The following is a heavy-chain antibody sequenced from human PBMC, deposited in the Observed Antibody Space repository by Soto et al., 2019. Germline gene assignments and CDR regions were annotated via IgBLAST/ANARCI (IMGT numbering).Heavy chain of an antibody. CDR2: IYPGDSDT. J-gene: IGHJ4*02. CDR3: ARPNDDYYDSSGYYYFDY. D-gene: IGHD3-22*01. CDR1: GDSFTSYW. Sequence: XASLKISCQGCGDSFTSYWIGWVRQMPGKGLEWMGIIYPGDSDTRYSPSFQGQVTISADKSISTAYLQWSSLKASDTAMYYCARPNDDYYDSSGYYYFDYWGQGTLVTVSS. V-gene: IGHV5-51*01.